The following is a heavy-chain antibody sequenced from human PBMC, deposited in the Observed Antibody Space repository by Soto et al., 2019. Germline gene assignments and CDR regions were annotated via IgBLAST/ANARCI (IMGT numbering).Heavy chain of an antibody. Sequence: QVQLVQSGAEVKKPGSSVKVSCKASGGTFSSYAISWVRQAPGQGLEWMGGFIPIFGTANYAQKFQGRFTSNAEESTSTAYLELSSVRSEDTAEYYCARGARRSYFNYFDYWGLETLVTVSS. V-gene: IGHV1-69*01. CDR1: GGTFSSYA. CDR2: FIPIFGTA. J-gene: IGHJ4*01. CDR3: ARGARRSYFNYFDY. D-gene: IGHD1-26*01.